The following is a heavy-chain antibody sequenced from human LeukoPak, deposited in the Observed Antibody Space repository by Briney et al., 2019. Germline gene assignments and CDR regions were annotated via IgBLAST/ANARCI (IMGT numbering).Heavy chain of an antibody. CDR2: IIPIFGTA. Sequence: ASVKVSCKASGGTFSSYAISWVRQAPGQGLEWMGGIIPIFGTANYAQKFQGSVTITADKSTSTAYMELSSLRSEDTAVYYCARARGSWYPWDYWGQGTLVTVSS. V-gene: IGHV1-69*06. CDR1: GGTFSSYA. J-gene: IGHJ4*02. D-gene: IGHD6-13*01. CDR3: ARARGSWYPWDY.